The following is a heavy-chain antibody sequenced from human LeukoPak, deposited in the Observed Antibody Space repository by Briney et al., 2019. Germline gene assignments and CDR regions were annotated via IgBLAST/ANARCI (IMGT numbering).Heavy chain of an antibody. Sequence: ASVKVSCKASGGTFSSYAISWVRQAPGQGLERMGGIIPIFGTANYAQKFQGRVTITTDESTSTAYMELSSLRSEDTAVYYCARDLVGDCSSTSCPSGYWGQGTLVTVSS. V-gene: IGHV1-69*05. CDR1: GGTFSSYA. J-gene: IGHJ4*02. CDR2: IIPIFGTA. D-gene: IGHD2-2*01. CDR3: ARDLVGDCSSTSCPSGY.